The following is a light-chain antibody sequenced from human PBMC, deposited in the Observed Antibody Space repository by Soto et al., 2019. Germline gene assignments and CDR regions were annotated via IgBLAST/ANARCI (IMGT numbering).Light chain of an antibody. CDR1: SSDVGGYNY. Sequence: QSALTQPASVSGSPGQSITISCTGTSSDVGGYNYVSWYQQHPGKAPKLMIYEVSNRPSGVSNRFSGSKSGNTDSLTISGLQAEDEADYYCSSYTSSFNYVFGTGTKLTVL. J-gene: IGLJ1*01. V-gene: IGLV2-14*01. CDR3: SSYTSSFNYV. CDR2: EVS.